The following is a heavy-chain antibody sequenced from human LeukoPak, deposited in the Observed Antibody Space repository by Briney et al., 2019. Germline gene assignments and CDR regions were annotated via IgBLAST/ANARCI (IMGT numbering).Heavy chain of an antibody. CDR3: ARGWYYDSSGYYPTLIDY. J-gene: IGHJ4*02. CDR2: INPNSGGT. V-gene: IGHV1-2*06. CDR1: GYTFTGYY. D-gene: IGHD3-22*01. Sequence: ASVKVSCKASGYTFTGYYMHLVRQAPGQGLEWMGRINPNSGGTNYAQKFQGRVTMTRDTSISTAYMELSRLRSDDTAVYYCARGWYYDSSGYYPTLIDYWGQGTLVTVSS.